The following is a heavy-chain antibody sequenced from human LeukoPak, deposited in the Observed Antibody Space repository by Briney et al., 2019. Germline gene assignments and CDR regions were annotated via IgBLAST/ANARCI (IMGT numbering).Heavy chain of an antibody. CDR1: GGSISSYY. CDR2: IYYSGST. Sequence: SETLSLTCTVSGGSISSYYWSWIRQPPGKGLEWIGYIYYSGSTNYNPSLKSRVTISVDTSKDQFSLKLSSVTAADTAVYYCARHYSFSTTRYYFDYWGQGTLVTVSP. CDR3: ARHYSFSTTRYYFDY. D-gene: IGHD3/OR15-3a*01. V-gene: IGHV4-59*08. J-gene: IGHJ4*02.